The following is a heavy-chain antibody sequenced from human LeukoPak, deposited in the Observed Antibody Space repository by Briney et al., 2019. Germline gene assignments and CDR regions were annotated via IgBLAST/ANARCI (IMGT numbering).Heavy chain of an antibody. V-gene: IGHV3-33*01. CDR1: GFTFSSYG. D-gene: IGHD3-9*01. Sequence: GGSLRLSCAASGFTFSSYGMHGVRQAPGRGLEWVAVIWYDGSNKYYADSVKGRFTISRDSSKNTLYLQMNSLRAEDTAVYYCAMDEEGGYFDWLPTSPDYWGQGTLVTVSS. CDR3: AMDEEGGYFDWLPTSPDY. CDR2: IWYDGSNK. J-gene: IGHJ4*02.